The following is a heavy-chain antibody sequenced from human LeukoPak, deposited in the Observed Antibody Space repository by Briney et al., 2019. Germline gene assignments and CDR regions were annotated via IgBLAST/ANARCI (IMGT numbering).Heavy chain of an antibody. Sequence: EASETLSLTCTVSGGSISSSSYCWGWIRQPPGKGLEWIGSIYYSGSTYYNPSLKSRVTISVDTSKNQFSLKLSSVTAADTAVYYCARHIWSGYYNWGQGTLVTVSS. CDR2: IYYSGST. CDR1: GGSISSSSYC. V-gene: IGHV4-39*01. J-gene: IGHJ4*02. CDR3: ARHIWSGYYN. D-gene: IGHD3-3*01.